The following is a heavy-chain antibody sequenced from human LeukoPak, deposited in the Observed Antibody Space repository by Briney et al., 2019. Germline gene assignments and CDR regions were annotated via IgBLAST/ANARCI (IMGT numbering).Heavy chain of an antibody. Sequence: ASVKVPCKASGYTFTGYYMHWVRQAPGQGLEWMGWINPNSGGTNYAQKFQGRVTMTRDTSISTAYMELSRLRSDDTAVYYCARNRRSSGYYGYYFDYWGQGTLVTVSS. CDR2: INPNSGGT. CDR3: ARNRRSSGYYGYYFDY. D-gene: IGHD3-22*01. CDR1: GYTFTGYY. J-gene: IGHJ4*02. V-gene: IGHV1-2*02.